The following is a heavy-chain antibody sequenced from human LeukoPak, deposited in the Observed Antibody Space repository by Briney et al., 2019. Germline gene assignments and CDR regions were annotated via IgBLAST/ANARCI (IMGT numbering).Heavy chain of an antibody. V-gene: IGHV3-30*18. Sequence: GGSLRLSCAASGFTFSSYGMHWVRQAPGKGLEWVAVISYDGSNKYYADSVKGRFTISRDNSKNTLYLQMNSLRAEDTAVYYCAKDSSEYSSSFYYWGQGTLVTVSS. CDR1: GFTFSSYG. CDR3: AKDSSEYSSSFYY. CDR2: ISYDGSNK. J-gene: IGHJ4*02. D-gene: IGHD6-6*01.